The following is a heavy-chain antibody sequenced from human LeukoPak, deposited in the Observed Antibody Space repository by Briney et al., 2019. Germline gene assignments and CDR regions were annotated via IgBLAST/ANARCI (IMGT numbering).Heavy chain of an antibody. CDR3: ARGETWGDAFDI. CDR1: GFTFSSYW. V-gene: IGHV3-74*01. J-gene: IGHJ3*02. Sequence: GGSLRLSCAASGFTFSSYWMHWVRQAPGKGLVWVSRINSDGSSTSYADSVKGRFTISRDNAKNTLYLQMNSLRAEDTAVYYCARGETWGDAFDIWGQGTMVTVSS. CDR2: INSDGSST. D-gene: IGHD3-16*01.